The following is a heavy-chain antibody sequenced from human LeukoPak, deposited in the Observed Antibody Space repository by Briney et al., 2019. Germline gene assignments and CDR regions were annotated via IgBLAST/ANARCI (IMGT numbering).Heavy chain of an antibody. CDR2: IYPGDSDT. V-gene: IGHV5-51*01. D-gene: IGHD2-15*01. J-gene: IGHJ4*02. Sequence: GESLKISCKGSGYSFTSYWIGWVRQMPGKGLEWMGIIYPGDSDTRYSPSFQGQVTISADESISTAYLQWSSLKASDTAMYYCARQEDGDIVVVVADRAFDYWGQGTLVTVSS. CDR1: GYSFTSYW. CDR3: ARQEDGDIVVVVADRAFDY.